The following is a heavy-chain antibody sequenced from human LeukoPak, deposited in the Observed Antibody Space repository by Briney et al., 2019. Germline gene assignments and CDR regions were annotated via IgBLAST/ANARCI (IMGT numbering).Heavy chain of an antibody. D-gene: IGHD3-3*01. Sequence: GGSLRLSCAASGFTFSSYAMSWVRQAPGKGLEWVSAISGSGGSTYYADSVKGRFTVSRDSSKSTLYLQMNGLSVEDTAIYYCAREATWGEWYFDHWGQGTPVTVSS. CDR3: AREATWGEWYFDH. V-gene: IGHV3-23*01. CDR1: GFTFSSYA. CDR2: ISGSGGST. J-gene: IGHJ4*02.